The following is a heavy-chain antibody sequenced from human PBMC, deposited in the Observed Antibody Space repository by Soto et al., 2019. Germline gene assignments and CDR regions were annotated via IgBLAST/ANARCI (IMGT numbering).Heavy chain of an antibody. Sequence: GGSLRLSCAASGFTFSSYGMHWVRQAPGKGLEWVAVISYDGSNKYYADSVKGRFTISRDNSKNTLYLQMNSLRAEDTAVYYCAKEGVWFGLNMDVWGKGTTVTVSS. J-gene: IGHJ6*03. CDR3: AKEGVWFGLNMDV. V-gene: IGHV3-30*18. CDR1: GFTFSSYG. D-gene: IGHD3-10*01. CDR2: ISYDGSNK.